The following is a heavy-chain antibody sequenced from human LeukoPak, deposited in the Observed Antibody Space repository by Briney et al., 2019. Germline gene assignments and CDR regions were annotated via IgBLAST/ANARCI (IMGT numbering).Heavy chain of an antibody. D-gene: IGHD3-3*01. CDR3: AKVGSFGVVISALDY. CDR1: GFMFNNYW. Sequence: PGGSLRLSCAASGFMFNNYWMSWVRQALGKGLEWVSAISGSGGSTYYADSVKGRFTISRDNSKNTLYLQMNSLRAEDTAVYYCAKVGSFGVVISALDYWGQGTLVTVSS. CDR2: ISGSGGST. J-gene: IGHJ4*02. V-gene: IGHV3-23*01.